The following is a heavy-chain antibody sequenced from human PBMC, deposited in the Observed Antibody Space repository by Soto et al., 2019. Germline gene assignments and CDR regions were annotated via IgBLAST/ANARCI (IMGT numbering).Heavy chain of an antibody. CDR3: ARGRSGSYYCFDY. V-gene: IGHV3-66*01. CDR1: GFTVSSNY. D-gene: IGHD1-26*01. CDR2: IYSDVTT. Sequence: GGSLRLSCAASGFTVSSNYMSWVRQAPGKELEGISVIYSDVTTYYADSVKGRFTNSRHNSKNTLYLQMTSQRAEDTAVYYCARGRSGSYYCFDYWGQGTLVTVSS. J-gene: IGHJ4*02.